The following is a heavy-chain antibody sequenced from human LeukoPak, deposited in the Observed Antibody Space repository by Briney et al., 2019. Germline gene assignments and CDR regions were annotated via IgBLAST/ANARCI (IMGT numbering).Heavy chain of an antibody. CDR2: IGSSSTHI. CDR1: GFTFTSYY. D-gene: IGHD2-21*02. CDR3: ARGVSYRVVVTATDFDY. V-gene: IGHV3-21*01. J-gene: IGHJ4*02. Sequence: GGSLRLSCEASGFTFTSYYMNWVRQAPGRGLEWVPSIGSSSTHIYYADSVKGRFTISRDNAKNSLYLQMNSLRAEDTAVYYCARGVSYRVVVTATDFDYWGQGTLVTVSS.